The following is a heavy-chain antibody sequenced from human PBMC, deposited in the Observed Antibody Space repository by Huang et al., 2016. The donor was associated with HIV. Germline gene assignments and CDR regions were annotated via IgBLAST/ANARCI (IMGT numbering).Heavy chain of an antibody. V-gene: IGHV3-74*01. Sequence: EVQLVESGGGLVQPGGSLRLSCAASGFTFSSYWMHWVRQAPGKGRVWVSRINSDGSSSGYADSVKGRLTISRDKAKNTLYLQMNSLRAEDTAVYYCVRDPRIQSWLNYFDYWGQGTLVSVSS. CDR2: INSDGSSS. CDR1: GFTFSSYW. CDR3: VRDPRIQSWLNYFDY. J-gene: IGHJ4*02. D-gene: IGHD3-22*01.